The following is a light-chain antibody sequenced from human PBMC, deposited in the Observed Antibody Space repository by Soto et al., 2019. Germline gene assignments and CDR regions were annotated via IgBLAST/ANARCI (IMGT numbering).Light chain of an antibody. J-gene: IGKJ5*01. CDR3: QQYNNWPPSII. V-gene: IGKV3-15*01. CDR2: GAS. Sequence: VMTQSRATLSVAPGERGTLCCRASQSVRSNLAWYQQKPGQSPRLLIYGASTRATDTPVRFRGSGSGTEFTLTISSLQSEDFAAYYCQQYNNWPPSIIFGQGTRLEI. CDR1: QSVRSN.